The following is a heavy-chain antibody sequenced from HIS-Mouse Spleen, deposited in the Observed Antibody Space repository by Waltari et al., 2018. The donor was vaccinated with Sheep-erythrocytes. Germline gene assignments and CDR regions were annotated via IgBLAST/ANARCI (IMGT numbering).Heavy chain of an antibody. J-gene: IGHJ3*01. D-gene: IGHD1-26*01. CDR2: SSRCSSYL. Sequence: EVQLVESGGGLVKPGGSLRLSCAASGFTFSSYSMNWVRQAPGKGLGWVSSSSRCSSYLYYADSVKGRFTISRDNAKNSLYLQMNSLRAEDTAVYYCARVASGATFDYWGQGTMVTVSS. CDR1: GFTFSSYS. V-gene: IGHV3-21*01. CDR3: ARVASGATFDY.